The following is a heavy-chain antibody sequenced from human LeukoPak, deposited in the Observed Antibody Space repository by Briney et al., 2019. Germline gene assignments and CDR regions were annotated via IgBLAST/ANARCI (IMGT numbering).Heavy chain of an antibody. D-gene: IGHD2-21*01. V-gene: IGHV1-69*13. Sequence: ASVKVSCKASGGTFSSYAISWVRQAPGQGLEWMGGIIPIFGTANYAQKFQGRVTITADESTSTAYMELSSLRSEDTAVYYCARGTSSFEVVIAILGYWGQGTLVTVSS. CDR2: IIPIFGTA. CDR1: GGTFSSYA. J-gene: IGHJ4*02. CDR3: ARGTSSFEVVIAILGY.